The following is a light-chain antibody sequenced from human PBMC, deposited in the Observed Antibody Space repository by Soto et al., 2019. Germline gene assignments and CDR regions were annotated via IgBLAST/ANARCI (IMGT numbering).Light chain of an antibody. Sequence: DIQMTQSPSSLSASVGDRVTITCRASQSISSYLNWYQQKPGKAPKLLIYAASSLQSEVPSRFSGSGSGTDFTLTISSLQPEDFATYYCQQSYSTTWTFGQGTKV. J-gene: IGKJ1*01. CDR1: QSISSY. CDR2: AAS. CDR3: QQSYSTTWT. V-gene: IGKV1-39*01.